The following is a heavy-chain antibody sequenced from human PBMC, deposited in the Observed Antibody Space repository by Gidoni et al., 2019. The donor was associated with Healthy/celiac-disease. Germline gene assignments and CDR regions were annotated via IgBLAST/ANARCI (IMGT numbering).Heavy chain of an antibody. D-gene: IGHD3-10*01. CDR3: AKQVVRGVIPN. CDR2: IRGSGGST. Sequence: EVQLLASGGGLVQPGGSLRLSCAGSGFNFSSDAMSWVRQAPVKGLEGVSAIRGSGGSTYYADSVKGRFTISRDNSKNTLYLQMNSLRAEDTAVYYCAKQVVRGVIPNWGQGTLVTVSS. CDR1: GFNFSSDA. V-gene: IGHV3-23*01. J-gene: IGHJ4*02.